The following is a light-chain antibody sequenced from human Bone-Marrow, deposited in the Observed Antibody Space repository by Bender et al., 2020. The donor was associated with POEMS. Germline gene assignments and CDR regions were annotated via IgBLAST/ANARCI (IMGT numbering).Light chain of an antibody. CDR3: SSYRSSNSVV. Sequence: QSALTQPASVSGSPGQSIIISCTGTSSDVGSYNYVSWYQQHPDKAPKLMIYEVANRPSGVSDRFSGSKSGNTASLTISGLQAEDEADYYCSSYRSSNSVVFGGGTKLTVL. J-gene: IGLJ2*01. V-gene: IGLV2-14*03. CDR1: SSDVGSYNY. CDR2: EVA.